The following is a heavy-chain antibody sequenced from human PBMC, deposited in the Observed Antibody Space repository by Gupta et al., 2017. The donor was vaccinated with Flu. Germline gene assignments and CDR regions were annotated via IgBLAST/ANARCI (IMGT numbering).Heavy chain of an antibody. CDR1: GYSFTTSW. J-gene: IGHJ4*02. Sequence: GAEVKKPRESLKISCKGSGYSFTTSWIGWVRQMPGKGLEWMGIIYPGDSDTRYSPSFQGQVIISADKPISTAYLQWSSLKASDTAIYYCARGPRQWLVTYYFDYWGQGTLVTVSS. V-gene: IGHV5-51*04. CDR2: IYPGDSDT. CDR3: ARGPRQWLVTYYFDY. D-gene: IGHD6-19*01.